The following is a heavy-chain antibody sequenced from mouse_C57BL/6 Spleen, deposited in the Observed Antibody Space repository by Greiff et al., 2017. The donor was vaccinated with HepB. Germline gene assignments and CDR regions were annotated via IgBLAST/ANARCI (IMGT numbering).Heavy chain of an antibody. D-gene: IGHD1-1*01. V-gene: IGHV1-82*01. Sequence: VQLQESGPELVKPGASVKISCKASGYAFSSSWMNWVKQRPGKGLEWIGRIYPGDGDTNYNGKFKGKATLTADKSSSTAYMQLSSLTSEDSAVYFCARGATVVAKDFDYWGQGTTLTVSS. J-gene: IGHJ2*01. CDR2: IYPGDGDT. CDR3: ARGATVVAKDFDY. CDR1: GYAFSSSW.